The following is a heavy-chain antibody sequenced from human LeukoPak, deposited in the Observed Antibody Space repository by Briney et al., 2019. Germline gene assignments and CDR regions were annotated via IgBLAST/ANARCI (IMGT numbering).Heavy chain of an antibody. D-gene: IGHD2-15*01. Sequence: ASAKVSCKASGGTFSSYAISWVRQAPGQGLEWMGGIIPIFGTANYAQKFQGRVTITTDESTSTAYMELSSLRSEDTAVYYCARGSEALYYYYYMDVWGKGTTVTVSS. CDR2: IIPIFGTA. CDR3: ARGSEALYYYYYMDV. CDR1: GGTFSSYA. J-gene: IGHJ6*03. V-gene: IGHV1-69*05.